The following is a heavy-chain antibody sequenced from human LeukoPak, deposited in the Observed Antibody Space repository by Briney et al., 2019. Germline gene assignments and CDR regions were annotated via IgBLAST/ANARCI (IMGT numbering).Heavy chain of an antibody. J-gene: IGHJ6*03. D-gene: IGHD2-2*01. Sequence: PGGSLRLSCAASGFTVSSNYMSWVRQAPGKGLEWVASITLSGGSTFYADSVKGRFTISRDNSKNTLYLQMNSLSAEDTAVYYCAKRGNPAVGHHYLDVWGKGTTVSVSS. CDR3: AKRGNPAVGHHYLDV. CDR1: GFTVSSNY. V-gene: IGHV3-23*01. CDR2: ITLSGGST.